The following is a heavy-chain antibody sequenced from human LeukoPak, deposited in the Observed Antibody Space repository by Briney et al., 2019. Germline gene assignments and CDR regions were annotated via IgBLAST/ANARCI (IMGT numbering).Heavy chain of an antibody. D-gene: IGHD5-12*01. Sequence: PSETLSLTCSVSGGSISSYYWNWIRQTPGKGLQWIGYTHYSGSTNYNPSLKSRVSISVDTSKNQFSLKLSSVTAADTAVYYCARGGYGHILNPYYFDYWGQGTLVTVSS. V-gene: IGHV4-59*12. CDR1: GGSISSYY. CDR2: THYSGST. CDR3: ARGGYGHILNPYYFDY. J-gene: IGHJ4*02.